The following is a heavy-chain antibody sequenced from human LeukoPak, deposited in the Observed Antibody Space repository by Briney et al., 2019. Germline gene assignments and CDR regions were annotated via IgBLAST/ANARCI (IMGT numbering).Heavy chain of an antibody. J-gene: IGHJ5*02. D-gene: IGHD6-13*01. V-gene: IGHV4-4*07. Sequence: PSGTLSLTCTVSGDSISNYYWSWIRQPAGKGLEWIGRIYTSGSTNYNPSLKSRVTMSVDTSKNQFSLKLSSVTAADTAVYYCARDRRSSSWGFDPWGQGTLVTVSS. CDR3: ARDRRSSSWGFDP. CDR1: GDSISNYY. CDR2: IYTSGST.